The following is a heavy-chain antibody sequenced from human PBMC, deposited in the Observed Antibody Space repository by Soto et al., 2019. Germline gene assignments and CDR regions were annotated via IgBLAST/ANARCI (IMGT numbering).Heavy chain of an antibody. CDR3: ARVPLIWFGKTDY. D-gene: IGHD3-10*01. V-gene: IGHV3-66*01. J-gene: IGHJ4*02. CDR1: GFTVISNY. Sequence: GGSLRLSCAASGFTVISNYMSWVLQAPGKGLEWVSVIYSGGSTYYADSVKGRFTISRDNSKNTLYLQMNSLRAEDTAVYYGARVPLIWFGKTDYWGQGTRVTVAS. CDR2: IYSGGST.